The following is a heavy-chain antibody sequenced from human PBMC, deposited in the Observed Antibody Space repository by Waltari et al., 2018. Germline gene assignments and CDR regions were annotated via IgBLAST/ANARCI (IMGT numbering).Heavy chain of an antibody. Sequence: QVQLVESGGGVVQPGRSLRLSCAASGFTFSSYGMHWVRQAPGKGLEWVAVISYDGSNKYYADSVKGRFTISRDNSKNTLYLQMNSLRAEDTAVYYCAKEEGGIDFWSGYLDYWGQGTLVTVSS. J-gene: IGHJ4*02. D-gene: IGHD3-3*01. CDR1: GFTFSSYG. CDR3: AKEEGGIDFWSGYLDY. V-gene: IGHV3-30*18. CDR2: ISYDGSNK.